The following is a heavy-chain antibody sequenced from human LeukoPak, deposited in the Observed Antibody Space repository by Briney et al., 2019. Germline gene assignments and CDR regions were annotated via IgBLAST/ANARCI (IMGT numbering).Heavy chain of an antibody. CDR2: IDPSDSYT. V-gene: IGHV5-10-1*01. Sequence: GESLRISCKGSGYSFTSCWINWVRQMPGKGLEWMGTIDPSDSYTNYSPSFQGHVTISADKSISTAYLQWSSLKASDTAMYYCASREIAVAGLDAFDIWGQGTMVTVSS. CDR3: ASREIAVAGLDAFDI. CDR1: GYSFTSCW. J-gene: IGHJ3*02. D-gene: IGHD6-19*01.